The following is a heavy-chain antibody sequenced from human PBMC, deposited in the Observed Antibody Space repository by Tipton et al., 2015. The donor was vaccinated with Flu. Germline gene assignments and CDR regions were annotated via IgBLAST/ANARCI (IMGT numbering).Heavy chain of an antibody. J-gene: IGHJ5*02. CDR1: GDSIRSVTYY. CDR3: ARFGSYPRNCFDP. CDR2: IYYSGNA. Sequence: TLSLTCTVSGDSIRSVTYYWGWIRQPPGKGLEWIGNIYYSGNAYYNPSLKSRVTISLDTSTNHFFLNLTSMTAADTAMYYCARFGSYPRNCFDPWGQGTLVTVSS. V-gene: IGHV4-39*02. D-gene: IGHD1-26*01.